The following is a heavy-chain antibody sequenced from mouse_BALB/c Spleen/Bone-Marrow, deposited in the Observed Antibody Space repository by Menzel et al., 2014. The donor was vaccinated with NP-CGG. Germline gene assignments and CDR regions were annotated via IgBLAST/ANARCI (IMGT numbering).Heavy chain of an antibody. Sequence: QVQLQQSGAELVKPGASVKLSCKASGYTFTSYWMYWVKQRPGQGLEWIGEINPSNGRTNYNEKFKSKATLTVDKSSSTAYMQLSSLTSEDSAVYYCARSGAYYGNPYAMDYWGQGTSVTVSS. CDR1: GYTFTSYW. D-gene: IGHD2-10*01. V-gene: IGHV1S81*02. J-gene: IGHJ4*01. CDR3: ARSGAYYGNPYAMDY. CDR2: INPSNGRT.